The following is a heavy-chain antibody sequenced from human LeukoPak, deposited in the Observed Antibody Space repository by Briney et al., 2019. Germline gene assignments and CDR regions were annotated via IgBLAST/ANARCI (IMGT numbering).Heavy chain of an antibody. CDR2: IYSGGST. D-gene: IGHD3-22*01. J-gene: IGHJ4*02. V-gene: IGHV3-53*01. CDR3: ARDLGYDSSGYYLALGY. Sequence: GGSLRLSCAASGFTVSSNYMSWVRQAPGKGLEWVSVIYSGGSTYYADSVKGRFTISRGNSKNTLYLQMNSLRAEDTAVYYCARDLGYDSSGYYLALGYWGQGTLVTVSS. CDR1: GFTVSSNY.